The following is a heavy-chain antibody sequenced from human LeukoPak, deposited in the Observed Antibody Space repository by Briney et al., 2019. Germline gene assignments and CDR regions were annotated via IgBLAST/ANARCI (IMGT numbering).Heavy chain of an antibody. CDR2: IYSTGGTSGST. J-gene: IGHJ3*01. CDR3: ARYRAFDV. Sequence: SETLSLTCTVSGGSISSYYWSWIRQPPGKGLEWIGYIYSTGGTSGSTNYNPSLKSRVTISVDTSKNQFSLNLSSVTAADTAIYYCARYRAFDVWGQGTMVTVSS. V-gene: IGHV4-59*01. CDR1: GGSISSYY.